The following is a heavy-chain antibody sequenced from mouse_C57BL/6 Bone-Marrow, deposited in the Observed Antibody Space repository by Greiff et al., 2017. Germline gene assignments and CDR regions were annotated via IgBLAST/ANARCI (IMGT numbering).Heavy chain of an antibody. V-gene: IGHV1-61*01. CDR1: GYTFTSYW. J-gene: IGHJ3*01. CDR2: IYPSDSET. Sequence: QVQLQQPGAELVRPGSSVKLSCKASGYTFTSYWMDWVKQRPGQGLEWIGNIYPSDSETHYNQKYKDKATVTVDKSSSTAYMQLSSMTSEDSAVYYCARLTTVAPSWFAYWGQGTLVTVSA. CDR3: ARLTTVAPSWFAY. D-gene: IGHD1-1*01.